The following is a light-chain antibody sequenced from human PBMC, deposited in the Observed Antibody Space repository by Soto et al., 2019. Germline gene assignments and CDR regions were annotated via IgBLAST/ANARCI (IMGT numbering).Light chain of an antibody. CDR3: QEYTTYFLTYT. V-gene: IGKV1-5*01. Sequence: DIQMTHSPSTLSASVGDRVTITCRASPSISSWLAWYQQKPGMAPKLLIYDASSLESGVPSRFSGSGSGTEFTLTISSLQPDDFATYYCQEYTTYFLTYTFGQGTKVDIK. CDR2: DAS. CDR1: PSISSW. J-gene: IGKJ1*01.